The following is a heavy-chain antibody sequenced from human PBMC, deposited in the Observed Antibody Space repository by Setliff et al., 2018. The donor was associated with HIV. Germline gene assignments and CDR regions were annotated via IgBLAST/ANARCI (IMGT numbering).Heavy chain of an antibody. CDR2: IYADNCDT. D-gene: IGHD6-13*01. V-gene: IGHV1-3*01. CDR1: GYTLTRYA. Sequence: ASEKVSCKASGYTLTRYAIHWLRQAPGQSLEWMGWIYADNCDTKYSQKFQGRLTITRDTSANTDYMELSSLGSEDTAVFYCARDRDSLLIGYTPNNWFDPWGQGTLVTVPS. CDR3: ARDRDSLLIGYTPNNWFDP. J-gene: IGHJ5*02.